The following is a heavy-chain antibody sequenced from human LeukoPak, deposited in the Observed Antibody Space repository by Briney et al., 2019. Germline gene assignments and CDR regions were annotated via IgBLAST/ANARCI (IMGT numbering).Heavy chain of an antibody. V-gene: IGHV3-21*04. Sequence: GGSLRLSCAASGFTFSSYSMNWVRQAPGKGLEWVSSISSSSSYIYYADSVKGRFTISRDNAKNSLYLQMNSLRSEDTAVYYCARAHCSSTSCYRHSIAAANWFGPWGQGTLVTVSS. CDR3: ARAHCSSTSCYRHSIAAANWFGP. J-gene: IGHJ5*02. CDR1: GFTFSSYS. D-gene: IGHD2-2*01. CDR2: ISSSSSYI.